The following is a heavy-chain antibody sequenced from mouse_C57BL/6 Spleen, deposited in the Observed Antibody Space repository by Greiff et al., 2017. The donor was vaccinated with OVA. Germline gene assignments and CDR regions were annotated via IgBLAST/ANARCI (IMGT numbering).Heavy chain of an antibody. CDR2: IDPSDSYT. V-gene: IGHV1-69*01. CDR1: GYTFTGYW. Sequence: QVQLQQSGAELMKPGASVKLSCKATGYTFTGYWIEWVKQRPGQGLEWIGEIDPSDSYTNYNQKFKGKSTLTVDKSSSTAYMQLSSLTSEDSAVYYCATSYDGYYSAWFAYWGQGTLVTVSA. D-gene: IGHD2-3*01. CDR3: ATSYDGYYSAWFAY. J-gene: IGHJ3*01.